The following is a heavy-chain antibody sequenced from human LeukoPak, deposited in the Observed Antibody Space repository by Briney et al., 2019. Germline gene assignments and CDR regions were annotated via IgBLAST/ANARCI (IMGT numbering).Heavy chain of an antibody. Sequence: GGSPRLSCVASGLIFSSYDFHWIRHARGEGLEWVSGIGTALDTFYADSVKGRFTISRENAKNSLYLQMNRLRAGDTAVYYCARGSSDGFKYAFDIWGQGTRVTVSS. J-gene: IGHJ3*02. CDR1: GLIFSSYD. D-gene: IGHD5-24*01. CDR2: IGTALDT. CDR3: ARGSSDGFKYAFDI. V-gene: IGHV3-13*01.